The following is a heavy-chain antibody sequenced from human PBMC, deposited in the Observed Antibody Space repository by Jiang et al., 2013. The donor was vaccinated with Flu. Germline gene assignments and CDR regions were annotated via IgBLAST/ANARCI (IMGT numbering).Heavy chain of an antibody. CDR1: GFPFSSHW. Sequence: QLVESGGGLVLPGGSLRLSCAASGFPFSSHWMHWVRQVPGKGPVWVARIVSDGMSTNYAESVKGRFTISRDNAKSTLHLEMNSLRAEDTAVYYCVRQFYDYRSVPWRDAFDLWGQGTSVTVSS. CDR2: IVSDGMST. V-gene: IGHV3-74*01. J-gene: IGHJ3*01. CDR3: VRQFYDYRSVPWRDAFDL. D-gene: IGHD3-3*01.